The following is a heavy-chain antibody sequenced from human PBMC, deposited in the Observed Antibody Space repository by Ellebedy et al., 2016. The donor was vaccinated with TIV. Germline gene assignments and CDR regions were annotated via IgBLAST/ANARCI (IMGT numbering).Heavy chain of an antibody. Sequence: GGSLRLSXAASGFTFSSYSMNWVRQAPGKGLEWVSYISYSGTTMFYADSVKGRFTISRDNSKNTLYLQMNSLRAEDTAVYYCARRTYSGSYYLDYWGQGTLVTVSS. CDR1: GFTFSSYS. D-gene: IGHD1-26*01. J-gene: IGHJ4*02. CDR2: ISYSGTTM. V-gene: IGHV3-48*01. CDR3: ARRTYSGSYYLDY.